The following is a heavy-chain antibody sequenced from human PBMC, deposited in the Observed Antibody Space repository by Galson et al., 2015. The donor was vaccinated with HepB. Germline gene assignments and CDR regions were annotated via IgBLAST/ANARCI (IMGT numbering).Heavy chain of an antibody. Sequence: SVKVSCKASGYTFISYDIYLVRQAPGQGLEWMGRINTDTGNPTYAQGFTGRFVFSLDTSVSTAYLQISNLKAEDTAVFYCARSSLRSGFRELLEYSYSYYMDVWGKGTTVTVSS. CDR3: ARSSLRSGFRELLEYSYSYYMDV. CDR2: INTDTGNP. D-gene: IGHD3-10*01. V-gene: IGHV7-4-1*02. J-gene: IGHJ6*03. CDR1: GYTFISYD.